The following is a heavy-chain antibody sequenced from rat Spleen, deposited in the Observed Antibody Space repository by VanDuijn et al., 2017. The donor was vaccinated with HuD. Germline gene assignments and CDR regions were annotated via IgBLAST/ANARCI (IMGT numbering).Heavy chain of an antibody. J-gene: IGHJ3*01. CDR3: ARPTEGIAWLAY. Sequence: EVQLVESDGGLVQPGRSLKLSCAASGFTFSDSNMAWVRQAPKKGLEWVATIIYDGSRTYYRDSVKGRFTISRDNAKSILFLEMDRLGSEDTATDCCARPTEGIAWLAYWGQGTLVTVSS. CDR2: IIYDGSRT. CDR1: GFTFSDSN. V-gene: IGHV5S10*01. D-gene: IGHD1-11*01.